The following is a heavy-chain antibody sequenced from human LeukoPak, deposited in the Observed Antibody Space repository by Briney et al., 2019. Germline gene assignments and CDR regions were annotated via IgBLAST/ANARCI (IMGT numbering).Heavy chain of an antibody. J-gene: IGHJ5*02. V-gene: IGHV3-30*04. Sequence: GGSLRLSCAASGFTFSSYAMHWVRQAPGKGLEWVAFIRYDGSNEYYADSVKGRFTISRDNSKNTLYLQMNSLRAEDTAVYYCARDPMVRGPIGPNWFDPWGQGTLVTVSS. D-gene: IGHD3-10*01. CDR1: GFTFSSYA. CDR2: IRYDGSNE. CDR3: ARDPMVRGPIGPNWFDP.